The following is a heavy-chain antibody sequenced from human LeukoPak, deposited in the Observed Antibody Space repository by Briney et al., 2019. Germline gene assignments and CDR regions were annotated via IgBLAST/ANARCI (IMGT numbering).Heavy chain of an antibody. V-gene: IGHV3-11*04. J-gene: IGHJ6*03. Sequence: GESLRLSCAASGFTFSDYYMSWIRQAPGKGLKWVSYISSSGSTIYYADSVKGRFTISRDNAKNSLYLQMNSLRAEDTAVYYCARGSGYYYYYYMDVWGKGTTVTVSS. CDR1: GFTFSDYY. CDR2: ISSSGSTI. CDR3: ARGSGYYYYYYMDV.